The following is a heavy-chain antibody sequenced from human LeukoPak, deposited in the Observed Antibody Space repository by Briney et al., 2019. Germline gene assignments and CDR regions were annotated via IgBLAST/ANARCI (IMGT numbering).Heavy chain of an antibody. CDR3: AGRYCGGGTCSSAFDI. Sequence: SETLSLTCTVSGGSISSSYWSWIRQPPGKGLDWIGYIYYSGSTSYNPSLQSRVTISVDTSKNQFSLKLSSVTAADTAVYYCAGRYCGGGTCSSAFDIWGQGTMVTVSS. J-gene: IGHJ3*02. D-gene: IGHD2-15*01. CDR1: GGSISSSY. V-gene: IGHV4-59*01. CDR2: IYYSGST.